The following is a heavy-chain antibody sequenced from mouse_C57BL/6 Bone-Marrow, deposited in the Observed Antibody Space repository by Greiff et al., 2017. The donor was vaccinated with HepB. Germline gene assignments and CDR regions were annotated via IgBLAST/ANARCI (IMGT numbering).Heavy chain of an antibody. D-gene: IGHD1-1*01. CDR2: IDPRSGNN. J-gene: IGHJ1*03. CDR3: AREGVITTVVDHGYFDV. Sequence: VQLQQSGAELARPGASVKLSCKASGYTFTSYGISWVKQRTGQGLEWIGEIDPRSGNNYYNEKFKGKATLTADKSSSTAYMELRSLTSEDSAVYVCAREGVITTVVDHGYFDVWGTGTTVTVSS. V-gene: IGHV1-81*01. CDR1: GYTFTSYG.